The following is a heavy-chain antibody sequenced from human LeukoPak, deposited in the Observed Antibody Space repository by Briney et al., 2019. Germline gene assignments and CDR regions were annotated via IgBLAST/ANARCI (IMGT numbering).Heavy chain of an antibody. J-gene: IGHJ4*02. Sequence: PGRSLRLSCAASGFTFSDYAMSWVRQAPGKGLEWVSDISASGGSTYYADSVKGRFTISRDNSKNTLYLQMNSLRAEDTAVYYCAKKETTVTTFFERWGQGLLVTVSS. CDR3: AKKETTVTTFFER. CDR2: ISASGGST. D-gene: IGHD4-17*01. V-gene: IGHV3-23*01. CDR1: GFTFSDYA.